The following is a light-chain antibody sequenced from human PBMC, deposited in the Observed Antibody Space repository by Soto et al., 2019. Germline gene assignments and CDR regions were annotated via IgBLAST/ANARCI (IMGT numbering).Light chain of an antibody. J-gene: IGKJ1*01. V-gene: IGKV3-15*01. CDR1: QSVSSN. CDR3: QQYNNWPRT. Sequence: EIVMTQSPATLYVSPGERATLSCRASQSVSSNLAWYQQITGQSPRLLIYGASTRATGIPARFSGRGSWTEFTLTISRLQSEDVAVDYCQQYNNWPRTFGQGTKVDIK. CDR2: GAS.